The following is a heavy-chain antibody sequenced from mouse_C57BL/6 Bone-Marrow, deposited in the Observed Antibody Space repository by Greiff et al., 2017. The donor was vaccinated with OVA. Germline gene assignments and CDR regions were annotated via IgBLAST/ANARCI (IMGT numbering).Heavy chain of an antibody. CDR1: GYTFTSYG. Sequence: VKLQQSGAELARPGASVKLSCKASGYTFTSYGISWVKQRTGQGLEWIGEIYPRSGNTYYNEKFKGKATLTADKSSSTAYMELRSLTSEDSAVYFCARRGRENWGQGTLVTVSA. V-gene: IGHV1-81*01. J-gene: IGHJ3*01. D-gene: IGHD1-1*01. CDR3: ARRGREN. CDR2: IYPRSGNT.